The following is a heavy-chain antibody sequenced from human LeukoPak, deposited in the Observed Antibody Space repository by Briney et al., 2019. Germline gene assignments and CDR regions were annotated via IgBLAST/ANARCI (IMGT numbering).Heavy chain of an antibody. CDR1: GFTFSIYG. V-gene: IGHV3-23*01. Sequence: SGGSLRLSCAASGFTFSIYGMSWVRQAPGKGLEWVSAISSNGAGRYYADSVRGRFTISRDNSKNTLYLQMNGLRAEDTAVYYCTRSVPDYTRFDFWGQGALVTVSS. J-gene: IGHJ4*02. CDR3: TRSVPDYTRFDF. D-gene: IGHD4-11*01. CDR2: ISSNGAGR.